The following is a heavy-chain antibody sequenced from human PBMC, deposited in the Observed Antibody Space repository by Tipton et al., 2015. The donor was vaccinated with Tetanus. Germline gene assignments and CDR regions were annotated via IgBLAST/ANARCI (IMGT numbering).Heavy chain of an antibody. D-gene: IGHD1-1*01. CDR3: ARQADDGNYFDY. V-gene: IGHV4-4*02. CDR1: GGSISSSNW. J-gene: IGHJ4*02. CDR2: IYHSGST. Sequence: TLSLTCAVSGGSISSSNWWSWVRQPPGKGLEWIGEIYHSGSTNYNPSLKSRVTISVDKSTNQFSLKLSSVTAADTAVYYCARQADDGNYFDYWGQGTLVTVSS.